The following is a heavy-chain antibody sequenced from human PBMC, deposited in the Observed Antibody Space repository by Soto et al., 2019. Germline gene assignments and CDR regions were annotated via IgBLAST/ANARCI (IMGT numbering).Heavy chain of an antibody. CDR2: ISYDGSSK. Sequence: GGSLRLSCAASGFTFSSYGMRWVRQAPGKGLEWVAVISYDGSSKYYADSVKGRFTISRDNSKNTLYLQMNSLRAEATAVYYCAKDVSNYVFANYWGQGNLVTVSS. V-gene: IGHV3-30*18. D-gene: IGHD4-4*01. CDR3: AKDVSNYVFANY. CDR1: GFTFSSYG. J-gene: IGHJ4*02.